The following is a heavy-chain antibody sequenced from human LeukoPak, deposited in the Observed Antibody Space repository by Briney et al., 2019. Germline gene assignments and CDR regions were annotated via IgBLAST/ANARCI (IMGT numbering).Heavy chain of an antibody. J-gene: IGHJ4*02. CDR3: TREYYYDSSGYLVDY. D-gene: IGHD3-22*01. Sequence: GGSLRLSCTASGFTFGDYAMSWFRQAPGKGLEWVGFIRSKAYGGTTEYAASVKGRFTISRDDSKSIAYLQMNSLKTEDTAVYYCTREYYYDSSGYLVDYWGQGTLVTVSS. V-gene: IGHV3-49*03. CDR2: IRSKAYGGTT. CDR1: GFTFGDYA.